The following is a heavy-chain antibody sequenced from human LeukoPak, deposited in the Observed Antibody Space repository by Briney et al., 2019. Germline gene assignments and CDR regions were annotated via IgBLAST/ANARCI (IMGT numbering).Heavy chain of an antibody. J-gene: IGHJ4*02. Sequence: GGSLRLSCVASGFTFSSYWMHWVRQAPGKGLEWVAFVRYDETTKFYADSVKGRFTISRDNSKTTLYLQMNSLRAEDTAVYYCAKDVPTAYFDYWGQGTLVTVSS. CDR1: GFTFSSYW. V-gene: IGHV3-30*02. CDR2: VRYDETTK. CDR3: AKDVPTAYFDY. D-gene: IGHD2-2*01.